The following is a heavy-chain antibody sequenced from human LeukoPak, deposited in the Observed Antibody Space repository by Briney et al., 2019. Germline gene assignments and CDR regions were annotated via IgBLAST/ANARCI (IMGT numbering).Heavy chain of an antibody. CDR1: GFTFSGYY. V-gene: IGHV1-2*02. Sequence: ASVKVSCKASGFTFSGYYMHCVREAPGQGLEWRAWISPNSGGTNYVQKFQGRVTVTRDTSISTDYMEISGLTSDDTALYYCAREPSGSGGYDYWGQGTLVTVSS. D-gene: IGHD3-10*01. CDR2: ISPNSGGT. CDR3: AREPSGSGGYDY. J-gene: IGHJ4*02.